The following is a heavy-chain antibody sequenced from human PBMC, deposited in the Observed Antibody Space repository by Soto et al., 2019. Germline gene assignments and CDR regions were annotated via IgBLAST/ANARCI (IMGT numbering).Heavy chain of an antibody. J-gene: IGHJ6*02. CDR2: IVVGSGNT. V-gene: IGHV1-58*01. D-gene: IGHD2-2*02. CDR3: AAPSHCSSTSCYSGYYGMDV. Sequence: QMQLVQSGPEVKKPGTSVKVSCKAPGFTFTSSAVQWVRQARGQRLEWIGWIVVGSGNTNYAQKFQERVTITRDMSTSTAYMELSSLRSEDTAVYYCAAPSHCSSTSCYSGYYGMDVWGQGTTVTVSS. CDR1: GFTFTSSA.